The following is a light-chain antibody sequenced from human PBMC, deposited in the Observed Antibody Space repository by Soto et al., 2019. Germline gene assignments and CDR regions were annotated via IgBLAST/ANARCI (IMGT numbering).Light chain of an antibody. V-gene: IGLV1-40*01. CDR1: SSNIGAGYD. Sequence: QSVLTQPPSVSGAPGQRVTISCTGGSSNIGAGYDVHWYQQIPGTAPKLLIYGNVNRPSGVPDRFSGSKSGTSASLAITGLQAEDEADYYCQSYDSSLSAIVFGGGTQLTVL. J-gene: IGLJ7*01. CDR2: GNV. CDR3: QSYDSSLSAIV.